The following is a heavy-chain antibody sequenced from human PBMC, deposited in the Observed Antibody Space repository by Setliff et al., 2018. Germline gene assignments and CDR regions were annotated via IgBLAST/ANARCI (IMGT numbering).Heavy chain of an antibody. CDR3: ARVTNWGLDLRFDP. CDR2: IYYSGST. CDR1: GDSISSYY. V-gene: IGHV4-59*01. Sequence: SETLSLTCTVSGDSISSYYWSWIRQPPGKGLEWIGYIYYSGSTNYNPSLKSRVTMLVATFENHFSLKLNSLTAADTAVYYCARVTNWGLDLRFDPWGQGILVTVSS. J-gene: IGHJ5*02. D-gene: IGHD7-27*01.